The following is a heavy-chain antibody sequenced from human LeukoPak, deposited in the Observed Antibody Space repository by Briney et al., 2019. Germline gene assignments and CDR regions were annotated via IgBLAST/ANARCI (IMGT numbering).Heavy chain of an antibody. D-gene: IGHD5-12*01. CDR1: GFTFSDYY. J-gene: IGHJ4*02. CDR2: ISGSTSYR. Sequence: KPGGSLRLSCAASGFTFSDYYMSWIHQAPGKGLEWVSYISGSTSYRNYADSVKGRFTISRENAKNSLYLQMNSLRAEDTALYYCARGIEATRRSAGTCNYFDYWGQGTLVTVSS. CDR3: ARGIEATRRSAGTCNYFDY. V-gene: IGHV3-11*06.